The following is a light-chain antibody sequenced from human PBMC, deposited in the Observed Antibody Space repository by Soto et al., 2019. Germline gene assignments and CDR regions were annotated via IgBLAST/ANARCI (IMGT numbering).Light chain of an antibody. CDR3: CSYASSRNSFCV. Sequence: XSALTQPASVSGSPGQSITISCTGTSSDVGNYNLVSWYQQHPGKAPKLIIYGVNKRPSGASDRLSGSKSGNTASLTISGLQAEDEADYYCCSYASSRNSFCVFGTGTKVTV. J-gene: IGLJ1*01. V-gene: IGLV2-23*02. CDR1: SSDVGNYNL. CDR2: GVN.